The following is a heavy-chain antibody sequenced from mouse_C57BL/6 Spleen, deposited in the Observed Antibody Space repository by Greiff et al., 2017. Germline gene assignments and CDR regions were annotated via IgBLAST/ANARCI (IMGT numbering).Heavy chain of an antibody. J-gene: IGHJ1*03. CDR1: GFSFNTYA. D-gene: IGHD1-1*01. CDR3: VRQYYGSSYNWYFDV. V-gene: IGHV10-1*01. CDR2: LRSKSNNYAT. Sequence: EVQLVESGGGLVQPKGSLKLSCAASGFSFNTYAMNWVRQAPGKGLEWVARLRSKSNNYATYYADSVKYRFTISRDDSESMLYLQMNNLKTEDTAMYYCVRQYYGSSYNWYFDVWGTGTTVTVSS.